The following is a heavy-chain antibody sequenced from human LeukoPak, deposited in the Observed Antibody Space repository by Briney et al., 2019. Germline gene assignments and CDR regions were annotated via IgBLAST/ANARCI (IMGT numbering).Heavy chain of an antibody. Sequence: PGGSLRLSCAASGFTFSSYDMHWVRQATGKGLEWVSAIGTAGDTYYPGSVKGRFTISRDNAKNSLYLQMNSLRAEDTAVYYCARDPEWELRYFDYWGQGTLVTVSS. CDR2: IGTAGDT. J-gene: IGHJ4*02. D-gene: IGHD1-26*01. CDR3: ARDPEWELRYFDY. CDR1: GFTFSSYD. V-gene: IGHV3-13*01.